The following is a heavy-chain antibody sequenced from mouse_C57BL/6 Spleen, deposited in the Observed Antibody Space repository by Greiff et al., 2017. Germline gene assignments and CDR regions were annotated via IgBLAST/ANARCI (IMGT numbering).Heavy chain of an antibody. V-gene: IGHV5-17*01. D-gene: IGHD4-1*01. CDR1: GFTFSDYG. CDR2: ISSGSSTI. Sequence: DVHLVESGGGLVKPGGSLKLSCAASGFTFSDYGMHWVRQAPEKGLEWVAYISSGSSTIYYADAVKGRFTISRDNAKITLFLQMTSLGSEDSAMYYCARYWDVFYLDYWGQGTTLTVAS. CDR3: ARYWDVFYLDY. J-gene: IGHJ2*01.